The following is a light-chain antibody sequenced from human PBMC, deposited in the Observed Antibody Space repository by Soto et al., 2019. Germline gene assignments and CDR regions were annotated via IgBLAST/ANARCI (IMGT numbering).Light chain of an antibody. CDR2: AAS. Sequence: DIQMTTTPSSLSAAVGERVTITCRASQSISSYLNWYQQKPGKAPKLLIYAASSLQSGVPSRFSGRGSGTDFTLTISSLQPEDWATDYCQQYDSYSEACGLGTQVDIK. CDR1: QSISSY. V-gene: IGKV1-39*01. J-gene: IGKJ1*01. CDR3: QQYDSYSEA.